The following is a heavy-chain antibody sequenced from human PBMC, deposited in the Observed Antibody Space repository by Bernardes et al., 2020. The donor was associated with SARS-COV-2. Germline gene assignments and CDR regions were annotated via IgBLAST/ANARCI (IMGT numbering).Heavy chain of an antibody. CDR2: IYTSGST. D-gene: IGHD2-15*01. CDR1: GGSISSYY. J-gene: IGHJ6*02. V-gene: IGHV4-4*07. Sequence: SEPLSLTCTVSGGSISSYYWSWIRQPAGKGLEWIGRIYTSGSTNYNPSLKSRVTMSVDTSKNQFSLKLSSVTAADTAVYYCARDGLGYCSGGSCYSGMDVWGQGTTVTVSS. CDR3: ARDGLGYCSGGSCYSGMDV.